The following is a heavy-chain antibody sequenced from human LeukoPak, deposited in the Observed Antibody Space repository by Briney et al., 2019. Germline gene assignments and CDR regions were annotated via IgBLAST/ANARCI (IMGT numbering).Heavy chain of an antibody. V-gene: IGHV4-39*01. CDR1: GGSITSSIYY. CDR3: ARRTSPGDFDY. Sequence: KASETLSLTCTVSGGSITSSIYYWGWIRQPPGKGLEWIGSTYYSGSTYYNPSLRSRVTISVDTSKNQFSLKLSSVTAAETAVYYCARRTSPGDFDYWGQGTLVTVSS. J-gene: IGHJ4*02. D-gene: IGHD1-1*01. CDR2: TYYSGST.